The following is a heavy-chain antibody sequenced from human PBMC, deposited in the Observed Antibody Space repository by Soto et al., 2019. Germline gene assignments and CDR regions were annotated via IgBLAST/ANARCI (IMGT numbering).Heavy chain of an antibody. CDR3: ATPGSGARYYGMDV. J-gene: IGHJ6*02. CDR1: GGSISSSNW. CDR2: IYHSGST. D-gene: IGHD3-10*01. V-gene: IGHV4-4*02. Sequence: QVQLQESGPGLVKPSGTLSLTCAVSGGSISSSNWWSWVRQPPGKGLEWIGEIYHSGSTNYNPSLNRRVTISVDKSKTQFSLKLRSVTAADTAVYYCATPGSGARYYGMDVWGQGTTVTVSS.